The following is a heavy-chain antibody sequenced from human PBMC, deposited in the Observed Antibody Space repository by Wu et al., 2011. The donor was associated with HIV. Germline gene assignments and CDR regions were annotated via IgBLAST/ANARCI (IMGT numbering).Heavy chain of an antibody. D-gene: IGHD3-10*01. V-gene: IGHV1-18*01. CDR1: LHFTSYG. Sequence: QVQLVQTGAEVKKPGASSEGLLQDFWLHFTSYGISWVRQAPGQGLEWMGWISADNGDTNYAQKLQGRVTMTTDTSTSTAYMELRSLRFDDTAVYYCARDRHPMVGPWYYYYYMDVWGKGTTVTVSS. CDR3: ARDRHPMVGPWYYYYYMDV. J-gene: IGHJ6*03. CDR2: ISADNGDT.